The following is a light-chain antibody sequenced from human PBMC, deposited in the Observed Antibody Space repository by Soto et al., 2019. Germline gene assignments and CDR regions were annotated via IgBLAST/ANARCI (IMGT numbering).Light chain of an antibody. Sequence: QSVLTQPASVSGSPGQSITISCTGTSSDVGGYNYVSWYQQHPGKAPKLMIYDVSNRPSGVSNRFSGSKSGNTDSLTISGLQAEDDADYYCSSYTSSSTRVFGGGTKLTVL. CDR3: SSYTSSSTRV. J-gene: IGLJ2*01. CDR2: DVS. CDR1: SSDVGGYNY. V-gene: IGLV2-14*01.